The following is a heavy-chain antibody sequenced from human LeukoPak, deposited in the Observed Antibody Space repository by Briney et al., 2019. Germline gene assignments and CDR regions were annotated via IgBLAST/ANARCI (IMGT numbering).Heavy chain of an antibody. J-gene: IGHJ1*01. D-gene: IGHD3-9*01. CDR2: MYYSGTT. V-gene: IGHV4-39*01. Sequence: SETLSLTCTVSGGSLSSSSFYGGWIRQAPGKGLEWVASMYYSGTTYYNPSLKSRVTISADTSKKRFSLKLRSVTAADTAVYYCTRGSYDVLTGYSTLGEFWGQGTLVIVSS. CDR1: GGSLSSSSFY. CDR3: TRGSYDVLTGYSTLGEF.